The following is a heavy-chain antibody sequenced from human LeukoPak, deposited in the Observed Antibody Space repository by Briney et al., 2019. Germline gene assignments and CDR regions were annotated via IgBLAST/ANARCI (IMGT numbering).Heavy chain of an antibody. J-gene: IGHJ5*02. D-gene: IGHD6-13*01. CDR1: GYTFTSYA. CDR3: AREGSSGWYYWFDP. Sequence: ASVKVSCKASGYTFTSYAMHWVRQAPGQRLEWMGWINAGNGNTKYSQKFQGRVTITRDTSASTAYMELSSLRSEDTAVYYCAREGSSGWYYWFDPWGQGTLVTVSS. V-gene: IGHV1-3*01. CDR2: INAGNGNT.